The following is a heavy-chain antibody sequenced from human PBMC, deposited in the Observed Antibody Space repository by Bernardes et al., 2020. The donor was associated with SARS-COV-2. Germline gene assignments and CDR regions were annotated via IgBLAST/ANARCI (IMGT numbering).Heavy chain of an antibody. D-gene: IGHD3-10*01. CDR1: GFTFSNYA. CDR2: ITNNGGST. J-gene: IGHJ4*02. V-gene: IGHV3-64D*06. CDR3: VTGSYCTSISCPRWDY. Sequence: GGSLRLSCSASGFTFSNYAMHWVRQAPGKGLEYVSAITNNGGSTFYADSVKDRFTISRDNSKNTLYFQMSSLRVGDTAVYYCVTGSYCTSISCPRWDYWGLGTLVTVSS.